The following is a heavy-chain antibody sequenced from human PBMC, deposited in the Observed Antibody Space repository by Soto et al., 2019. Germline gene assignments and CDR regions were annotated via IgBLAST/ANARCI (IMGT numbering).Heavy chain of an antibody. J-gene: IGHJ6*04. Sequence: QVQLVESGGGVVQPGRSLRLSCVASGFGFTSYGMHWLRQAPGKGLEWVAFISYDGDTKHYADSVKGPLNISRDNSMDTVYLEMNSLSSDNTALYYCARDRDALAGHQYVNGRDVWGEGTKVTVSA. D-gene: IGHD6-19*01. CDR2: ISYDGDTK. V-gene: IGHV3-30-3*01. CDR1: GFGFTSYG. CDR3: ARDRDALAGHQYVNGRDV.